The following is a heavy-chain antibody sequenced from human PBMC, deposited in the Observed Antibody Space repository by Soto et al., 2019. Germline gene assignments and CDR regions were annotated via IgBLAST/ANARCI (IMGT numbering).Heavy chain of an antibody. V-gene: IGHV3-30*18. CDR2: ISYDGSNK. D-gene: IGHD4-17*01. CDR3: AKDADGDYDFPPFHGYFDY. CDR1: GFTFSSYG. J-gene: IGHJ4*02. Sequence: QVQLVESGGGGVQPGRSLRLSCAASGFTFSSYGMHWVRQAPGKGLEWVAVISYDGSNKYYADSVKGRFTISRDNSKNTLYLQMNSLRAEDTAVYYCAKDADGDYDFPPFHGYFDYWGQGTLVTVSS.